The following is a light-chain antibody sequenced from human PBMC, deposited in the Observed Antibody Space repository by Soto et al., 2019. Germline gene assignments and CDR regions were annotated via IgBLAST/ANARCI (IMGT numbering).Light chain of an antibody. Sequence: PGEIVTLSCRASQSVSSSYLTWYQQKPGQAPRLLIYGASTRATGIPARFSGSGSGTDFTLTISSLQPEDFAVYYCQQDYNLPSFGQGTRLEIK. CDR2: GAS. CDR3: QQDYNLPS. J-gene: IGKJ5*01. V-gene: IGKV3D-7*01. CDR1: QSVSSSY.